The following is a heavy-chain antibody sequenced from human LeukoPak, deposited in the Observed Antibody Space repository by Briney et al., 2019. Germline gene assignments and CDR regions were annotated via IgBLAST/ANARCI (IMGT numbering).Heavy chain of an antibody. CDR1: GYTFTSYY. Sequence: ASVKVSCKASGYTFTSYYMHWVRQAPGPALEWMGIINPSGGSTSYAQKFQGRVTMTSDTSTSKVYMELSSLRSEDTAVYYCARVSAIAYWGQGTLVTVSS. V-gene: IGHV1-46*01. CDR2: INPSGGST. CDR3: ARVSAIAY. J-gene: IGHJ4*02. D-gene: IGHD2-21*01.